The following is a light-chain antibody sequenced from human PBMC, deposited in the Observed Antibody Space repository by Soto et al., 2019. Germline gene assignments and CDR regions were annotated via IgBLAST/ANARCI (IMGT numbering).Light chain of an antibody. J-gene: IGKJ1*01. CDR3: QQYNYWPQWT. CDR1: QSISNN. Sequence: ILMTQSPATLSVSPGERATLSCRASQSISNNLAWYQQKPGQAPRLLIYDASTRANGIPARFSGSGSGTEFTISISGLQSEDFAVYYCQQYNYWPQWTFGQGTKVEIK. V-gene: IGKV3-15*01. CDR2: DAS.